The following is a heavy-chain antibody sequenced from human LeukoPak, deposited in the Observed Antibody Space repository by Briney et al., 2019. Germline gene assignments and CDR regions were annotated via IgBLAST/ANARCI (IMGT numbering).Heavy chain of an antibody. CDR2: IYYSGST. CDR1: GGSISSGDYY. D-gene: IGHD3-10*01. V-gene: IGHV4-30-4*08. CDR3: ARARGADAFDI. Sequence: SETLSLTCTVSGGSISSGDYYWSWIRQPPGKGLEWIGYIYYSGSTYYNPSLKSRVTISVDTSKNQFSLKLSSVTAADTAVYYCARARGADAFDIWGQGTMVTVSS. J-gene: IGHJ3*02.